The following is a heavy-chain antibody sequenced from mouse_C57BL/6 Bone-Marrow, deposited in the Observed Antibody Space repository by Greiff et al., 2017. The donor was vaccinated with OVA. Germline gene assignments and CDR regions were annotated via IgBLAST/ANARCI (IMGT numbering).Heavy chain of an antibody. D-gene: IGHD2-4*01. V-gene: IGHV1-66*01. Sequence: VHLVESGPELVKPGASVKISCKASGYSFTSYYIHWVKQRPGQGLEWIGWIYPGSGNTKYNEKFKGKATLTADTSSSTAYMQLSSLTSEDSAVYYCARVRDYGYAMDDWGQGTSVTVSS. CDR2: IYPGSGNT. CDR1: GYSFTSYY. CDR3: ARVRDYGYAMDD. J-gene: IGHJ4*01.